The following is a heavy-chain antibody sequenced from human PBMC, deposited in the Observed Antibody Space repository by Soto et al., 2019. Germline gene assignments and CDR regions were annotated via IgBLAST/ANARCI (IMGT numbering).Heavy chain of an antibody. J-gene: IGHJ6*02. CDR3: ARADCSSTSCYRYYYYGMDV. Sequence: QVPLVQSGAEVKKPGASVKVSCKASGYTFTSYDINWVRQATGQGLEWMGWMNPNSGNTGYAQKFQGRVTMTRNTSISTAYMELSSLRSEDTAVYYCARADCSSTSCYRYYYYGMDVWGQGTTVTVSS. CDR1: GYTFTSYD. D-gene: IGHD2-2*02. V-gene: IGHV1-8*01. CDR2: MNPNSGNT.